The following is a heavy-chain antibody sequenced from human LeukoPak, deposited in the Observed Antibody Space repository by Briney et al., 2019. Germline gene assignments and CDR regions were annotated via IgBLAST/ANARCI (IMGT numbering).Heavy chain of an antibody. CDR2: ISGSGGST. CDR3: AKGRIAARSLDY. CDR1: GFTFSSYA. V-gene: IGHV3-23*01. Sequence: PGGSLRLSCAASGFTFSSYAMSWVRQAPGKGPEWVSAISGSGGSTYYADSVKGRFTISRDNSKNTLYLQMNSLRAEDTAVYYCAKGRIAARSLDYWGQGTLVTVSS. J-gene: IGHJ4*02. D-gene: IGHD6-6*01.